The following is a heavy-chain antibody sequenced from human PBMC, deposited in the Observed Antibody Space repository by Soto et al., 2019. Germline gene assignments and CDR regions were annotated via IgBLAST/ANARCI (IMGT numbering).Heavy chain of an antibody. CDR2: IYPGDSDT. CDR1: GYSFTSYW. J-gene: IGHJ4*02. D-gene: IGHD2-2*01. V-gene: IGHV5-51*01. CDR3: ARPPAYCSSTSCYWSY. Sequence: GESLKISCKGSGYSFTSYWIGWVRQMPGKGLEWMGIIYPGDSDTRYSPSFQGQVTISADKSISTAYLQWSSLKASDTAMYYCARPPAYCSSTSCYWSYWGQGTLVTVSS.